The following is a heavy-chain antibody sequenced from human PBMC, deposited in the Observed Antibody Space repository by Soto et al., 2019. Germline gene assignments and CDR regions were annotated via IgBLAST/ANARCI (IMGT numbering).Heavy chain of an antibody. CDR1: GGSITSGGYY. D-gene: IGHD3-10*01. Sequence: SETLSLTCTVSGGSITSGGYYWSWIRQHPGKGLEWLGYIYDSGSTFYNPSLKSRITLSVDTSKNQFSLKLSSVTVADTAVYFCARIQAGYFYGIDYWGQGTLVTVSS. CDR3: ARIQAGYFYGIDY. V-gene: IGHV4-31*03. CDR2: IYDSGST. J-gene: IGHJ4*02.